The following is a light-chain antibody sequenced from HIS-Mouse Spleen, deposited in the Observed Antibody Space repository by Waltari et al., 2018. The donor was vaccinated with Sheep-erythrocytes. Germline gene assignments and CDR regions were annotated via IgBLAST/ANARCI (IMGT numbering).Light chain of an antibody. V-gene: IGKV1D-13*01. CDR1: QGISSA. CDR2: DAS. J-gene: IGKJ1*01. CDR3: QQFNHYPRT. Sequence: AIQLTQSPSSLSASVGDRVTITCRASQGISSALAWYQQKPGKAPKLLIYDASSLESGVPSRFSGSGSGTDFTVTISSLQPEEFATYYWQQFNHYPRTFGQGTKVEIK.